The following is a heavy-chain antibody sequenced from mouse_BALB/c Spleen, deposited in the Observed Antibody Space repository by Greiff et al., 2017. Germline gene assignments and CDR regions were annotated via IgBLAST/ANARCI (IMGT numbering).Heavy chain of an antibody. CDR1: GYTFTDYE. CDR3: TYDYDTFAY. Sequence: SGAELVRPGASVTLSCKASGYTFTDYEMHWVKQTPVHGLEWIGAIDPETGGTAYNQKFKGKATLTADKSSSTAYMELRSLTSEDSAVYYCTYDYDTFAYWGQGTLVTVSA. V-gene: IGHV1-15*01. J-gene: IGHJ3*01. CDR2: IDPETGGT. D-gene: IGHD2-4*01.